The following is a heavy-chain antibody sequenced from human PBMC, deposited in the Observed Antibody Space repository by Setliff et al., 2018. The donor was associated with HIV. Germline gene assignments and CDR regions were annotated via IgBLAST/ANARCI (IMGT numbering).Heavy chain of an antibody. Sequence: ASVKVSCKASGYTFTNYYIHWVRQAPGQGLEWMGIINPSGGSTTYAQKFQGRVTMTRDTSTSTVYMELSSLRSEDTAVYYCARRGVPQQIDLDSWGHGTLVTVSS. V-gene: IGHV1-46*01. J-gene: IGHJ5*01. CDR2: INPSGGST. CDR3: ARRGVPQQIDLDS. D-gene: IGHD3-10*01. CDR1: GYTFTNYY.